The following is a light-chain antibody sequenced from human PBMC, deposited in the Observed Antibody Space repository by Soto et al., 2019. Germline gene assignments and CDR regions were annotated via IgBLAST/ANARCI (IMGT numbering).Light chain of an antibody. Sequence: QSALTQHPSASGSPGQSVTISCTGTSSDVGSYNYVSWYQHHPGKAPKLMVYDVTKRPSGVPDRFSGSKSGNTASLTVSGLQAEDEADYYCSSYAGSNSYVFGTGTKLTVL. CDR2: DVT. CDR3: SSYAGSNSYV. CDR1: SSDVGSYNY. J-gene: IGLJ1*01. V-gene: IGLV2-8*01.